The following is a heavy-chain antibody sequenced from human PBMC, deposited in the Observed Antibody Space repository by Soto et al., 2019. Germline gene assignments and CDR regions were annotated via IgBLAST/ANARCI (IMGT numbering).Heavy chain of an antibody. CDR2: IYPGDSDT. V-gene: IGHV5-51*01. Sequence: GESLKISCKGSGYSFTSYWIAWVRQMPGKGLEWMGIIYPGDSDTRYSPSFQGHVTISADKSISTAYLQWSSLKASDTAMYYCARHRTTSAYYYAMDVWGQGTTVTVSS. J-gene: IGHJ6*02. CDR1: GYSFTSYW. CDR3: ARHRTTSAYYYAMDV. D-gene: IGHD4-17*01.